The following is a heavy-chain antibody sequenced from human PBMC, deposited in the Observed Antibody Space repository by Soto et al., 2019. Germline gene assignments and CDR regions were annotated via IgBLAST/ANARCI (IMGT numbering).Heavy chain of an antibody. CDR1: GFTFSDYY. Sequence: PGGSLRLSCAASGFTFSDYYMSWIRQAPGKGLEWVSYISSSGSTIYYADSVKGRFTISRDNAKDSLYLQMNSLRAEDTAVYYCARVKGYDWLFNDYWGQGTLVTVSS. CDR3: ARVKGYDWLFNDY. CDR2: ISSSGSTI. D-gene: IGHD3-9*01. V-gene: IGHV3-11*01. J-gene: IGHJ4*02.